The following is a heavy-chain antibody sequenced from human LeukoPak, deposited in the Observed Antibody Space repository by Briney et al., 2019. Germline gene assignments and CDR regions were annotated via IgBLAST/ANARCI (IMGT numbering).Heavy chain of an antibody. CDR1: GGYIRSYY. CDR2: IYTSGST. D-gene: IGHD2-2*01. J-gene: IGHJ4*02. Sequence: PSETLSLTCTVSGGYIRSYYWSWIRQPAGKGLEWIGRIYTSGSTNYNPSLKSRVTMSVDTSKNQFSLKLTSVTAAHPAVYYCARENYCSSTSCRVPLWGQGTLVTVSS. V-gene: IGHV4-4*07. CDR3: ARENYCSSTSCRVPL.